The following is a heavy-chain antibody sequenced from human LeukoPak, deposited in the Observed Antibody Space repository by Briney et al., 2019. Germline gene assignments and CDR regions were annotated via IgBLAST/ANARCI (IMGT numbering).Heavy chain of an antibody. CDR1: GGTFTSYA. J-gene: IGHJ6*02. CDR2: IIPIFGTA. Sequence: SVKLSCKASGGTFTSYAISWVRQAPAQGLEWMGGIIPIFGTANYAQKFQGRVTITADESTSTAYMELSSLRSEDTAVYYCAREDSSSWLPYSYGMDVWGQGTTVTVSS. V-gene: IGHV1-69*13. D-gene: IGHD6-13*01. CDR3: AREDSSSWLPYSYGMDV.